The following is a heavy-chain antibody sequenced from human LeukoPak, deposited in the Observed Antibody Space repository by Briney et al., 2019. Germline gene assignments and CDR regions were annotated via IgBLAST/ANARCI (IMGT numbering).Heavy chain of an antibody. CDR3: AKRLARYNYYYMDV. Sequence: GASVKVSCKASGYIFTGYYMHGVRQAPGQGLEWMGWINPNSGGANYAQKFQGRVTMTRATSTSTAYMELSSLRSDDTAVYYCAKRLARYNYYYMDVWGKGTTVTVSS. CDR2: INPNSGGA. CDR1: GYIFTGYY. D-gene: IGHD3-9*01. J-gene: IGHJ6*03. V-gene: IGHV1-2*02.